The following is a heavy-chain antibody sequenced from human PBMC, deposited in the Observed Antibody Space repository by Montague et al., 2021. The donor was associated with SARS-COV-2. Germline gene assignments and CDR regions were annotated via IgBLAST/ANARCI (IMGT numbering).Heavy chain of an antibody. CDR3: ERGGGYCYVSLDY. CDR2: SNHSGST. Sequence: SETLSLTCAVYGGSFSGYYWSWIRQPPGKGLEWIGESNHSGSTNYNPSLKSRVTISVDTSKNQFSLKLSSVTAADTAVYYCERGGGYCYVSLDYWGQGTLVTVSS. CDR1: GGSFSGYY. V-gene: IGHV4-34*01. D-gene: IGHD5-18*01. J-gene: IGHJ4*02.